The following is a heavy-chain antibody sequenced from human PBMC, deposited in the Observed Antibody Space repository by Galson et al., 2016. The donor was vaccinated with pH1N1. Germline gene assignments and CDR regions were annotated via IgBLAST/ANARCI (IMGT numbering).Heavy chain of an antibody. CDR2: IKQDGSVK. CDR1: GFTFSNYW. J-gene: IGHJ1*01. V-gene: IGHV3-7*01. Sequence: SLRLSCAASGFTFSNYWMNWVHQAPGKGLEWVANIKQDGSVKYFVDSVKGRFTISRDNARNSVSLQMNSLRAEDTAVYYCVKALEQWGQGTLVIVSS. CDR3: VKALEQ.